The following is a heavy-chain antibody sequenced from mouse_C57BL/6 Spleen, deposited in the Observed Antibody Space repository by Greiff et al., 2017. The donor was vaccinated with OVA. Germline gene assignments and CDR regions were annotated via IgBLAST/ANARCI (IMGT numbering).Heavy chain of an antibody. CDR3: ARGSSFYYAMDY. V-gene: IGHV1-82*01. CDR2: IYPGDGDT. J-gene: IGHJ4*01. D-gene: IGHD1-1*01. CDR1: GYAFSSSW. Sequence: QVQLQQSGPELVKPGASVKISCTASGYAFSSSWMNWVKQRPGKGLEWIGRIYPGDGDTNYNGKFKGKATLTADKSSSTAYMQLSSLTSEDSAVYFCARGSSFYYAMDYWGQGTSVTVSS.